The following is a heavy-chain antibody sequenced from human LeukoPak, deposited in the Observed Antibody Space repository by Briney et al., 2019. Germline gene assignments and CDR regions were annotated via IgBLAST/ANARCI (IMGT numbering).Heavy chain of an antibody. V-gene: IGHV3-53*01. D-gene: IGHD5-18*01. CDR3: ARELQLWYFDY. CDR2: IYSGGST. Sequence: PGGSLRLSCAASGFTVSSNYMSWVRRAPGRGLESVSVIYSGGSTYYADSVKGRFTISRDNSKNTLYLQMNSLRAEDTAVYYCARELQLWYFDYWGQGTLVTVSS. J-gene: IGHJ4*02. CDR1: GFTVSSNY.